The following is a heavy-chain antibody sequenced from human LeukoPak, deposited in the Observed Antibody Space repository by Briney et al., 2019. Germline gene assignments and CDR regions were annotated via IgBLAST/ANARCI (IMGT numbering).Heavy chain of an antibody. Sequence: GGTLRLSCAASGFTFSIYGMNWVRQAPGKGLEWVSGISPGGEITYYADSVKGRFTMSRDNSKNTVSLQMHSLRAEDTATYYCAKDNGWLHYCHWGQGTLVTVSS. D-gene: IGHD5-24*01. CDR1: GFTFSIYG. J-gene: IGHJ4*02. CDR2: ISPGGEIT. V-gene: IGHV3-23*01. CDR3: AKDNGWLHYCH.